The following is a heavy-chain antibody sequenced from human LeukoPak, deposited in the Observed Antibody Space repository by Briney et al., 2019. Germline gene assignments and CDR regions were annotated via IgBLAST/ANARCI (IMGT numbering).Heavy chain of an antibody. Sequence: ASVKVSCKASGGTFSSYAISWVRQAPGQGLEWMGGIIPIFGTANYAQKFQGRVTITADKSTSTAYMELSSLRSEDTAVYYCARSYSSSWYFRSGYNWFDPWGQGTLVTVSS. CDR1: GGTFSSYA. V-gene: IGHV1-69*06. D-gene: IGHD6-13*01. CDR3: ARSYSSSWYFRSGYNWFDP. CDR2: IIPIFGTA. J-gene: IGHJ5*02.